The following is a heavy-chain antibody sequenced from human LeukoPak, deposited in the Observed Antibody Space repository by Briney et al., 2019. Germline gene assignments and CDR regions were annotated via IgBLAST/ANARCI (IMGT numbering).Heavy chain of an antibody. Sequence: GGSLRLSCAASGFTFSSYSMNWVRQAPGKGLEWVSYISSSSSTIYYADSVKGRFTISRDNAKNSLYLQMNSLRAEDTAVYYCARAGSDVTRTMPPTEIDAFDIWGQGTMVTVSS. CDR3: ARAGSDVTRTMPPTEIDAFDI. CDR1: GFTFSSYS. CDR2: ISSSSSTI. J-gene: IGHJ3*02. V-gene: IGHV3-48*01. D-gene: IGHD1-20*01.